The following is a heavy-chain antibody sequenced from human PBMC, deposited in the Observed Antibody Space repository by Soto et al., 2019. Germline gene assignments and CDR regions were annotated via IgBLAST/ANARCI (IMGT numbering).Heavy chain of an antibody. CDR1: GYTFTNYD. D-gene: IGHD4-17*01. Sequence: QVQLVQSGAEVKKPGASVKVSCKASGYTFTNYDINWVRQATGQGLEWMGWMNPNSGNTGYAQTFQGRVTMSRNTSRNTADLEVSSLRSEDTAVYSCARLRPICSDYVGGMDVWGQGCTVTVS. V-gene: IGHV1-8*01. J-gene: IGHJ6*02. CDR3: ARLRPICSDYVGGMDV. CDR2: MNPNSGNT.